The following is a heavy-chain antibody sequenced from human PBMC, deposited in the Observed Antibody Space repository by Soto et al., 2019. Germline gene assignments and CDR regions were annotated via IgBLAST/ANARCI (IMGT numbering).Heavy chain of an antibody. CDR3: AKDRVPVTMH. J-gene: IGHJ4*02. V-gene: IGHV3-23*01. D-gene: IGHD2-21*02. CDR1: GFTFNGYT. CDR2: VSGSGVST. Sequence: VGFLRVSCRASGFTFNGYTMSWVSQAPGKGLEWVSSVSGSGVSTFYADSVKGRFTISRDTSKNTLYLQMNSLRAEDTAVYYCAKDRVPVTMHWGRGTLVTVSS.